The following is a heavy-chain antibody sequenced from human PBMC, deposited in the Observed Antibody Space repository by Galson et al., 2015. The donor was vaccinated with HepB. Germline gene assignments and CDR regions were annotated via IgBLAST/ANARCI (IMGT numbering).Heavy chain of an antibody. J-gene: IGHJ5*01. D-gene: IGHD2-2*01. CDR3: AKAGCSGAGCYLRYSWIDS. V-gene: IGHV3-21*06. CDR2: ITTSSSYI. Sequence: SLRLSCAASGFTFSAYDMYWVRQAPGKGLKWVSSITTSSSYIYYADSIRGRFTISRDNAKNSLFLQMDSLRAEDTAVYYCAKAGCSGAGCYLRYSWIDSWGQGTLVTVSS. CDR1: GFTFSAYD.